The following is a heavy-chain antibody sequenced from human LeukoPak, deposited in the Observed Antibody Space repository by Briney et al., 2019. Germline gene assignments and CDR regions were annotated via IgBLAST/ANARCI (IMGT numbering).Heavy chain of an antibody. D-gene: IGHD5-24*01. CDR2: ISSSSSYI. CDR1: GFTFSSYS. V-gene: IGHV3-21*01. CDR3: AREPRDGYINNWFDP. Sequence: GGSLRLSCAASGFTFSSYSMNWVRQAPGKGLEWVSSISSSSSYIYYADSVKGRFTISRDNAKNSLYLQMNSLRAEDTAVYYCAREPRDGYINNWFDPWGQGTLVTVSS. J-gene: IGHJ5*02.